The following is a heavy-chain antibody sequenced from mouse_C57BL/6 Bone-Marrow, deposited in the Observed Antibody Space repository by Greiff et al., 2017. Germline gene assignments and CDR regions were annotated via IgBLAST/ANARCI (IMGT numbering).Heavy chain of an antibody. J-gene: IGHJ3*01. Sequence: EVMLVESEGGLVQPGSSMKLSCTASGFTFSDYYMAWVRQVPEKGLEWVANINYDGSSTYYLDSLKSRFIISRDNAKNILYLQMSSLKSEDTATYYCARDDYGSSYVFAYWGQGTLVTVSA. D-gene: IGHD1-1*01. CDR2: INYDGSST. CDR1: GFTFSDYY. CDR3: ARDDYGSSYVFAY. V-gene: IGHV5-16*01.